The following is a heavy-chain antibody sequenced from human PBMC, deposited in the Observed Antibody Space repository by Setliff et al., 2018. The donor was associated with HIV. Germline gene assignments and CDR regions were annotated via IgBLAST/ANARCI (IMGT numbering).Heavy chain of an antibody. J-gene: IGHJ4*02. V-gene: IGHV4-31*03. CDR3: AGRRYFRDISDSRFDF. Sequence: TLSLTCSVSGVSITTDGYFWSWIRHYPGKGLEWIGYMYHTGNTYSNPSLASRLVMSLDPSKNQFSLKLNSMTAADTAMFYCAGRRYFRDISDSRFDFWGQGMLVTVSS. CDR1: GVSITTDGYF. CDR2: MYHTGNT. D-gene: IGHD2-21*02.